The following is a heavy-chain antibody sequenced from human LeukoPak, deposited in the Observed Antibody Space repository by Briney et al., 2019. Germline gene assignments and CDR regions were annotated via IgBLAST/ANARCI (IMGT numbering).Heavy chain of an antibody. CDR2: IFYGGNT. V-gene: IGHV4-31*03. CDR3: AKGYSYGTGYNWFDP. Sequence: SETLSLTCTVSGGSISSGGYYWSWIRQHPGKGLEWIGYIFYGGNTYYNPSLKSRVTISVDTSKNQFSLKLSSVTAADTAVYYCAKGYSYGTGYNWFDPWGQGTLVTVSS. D-gene: IGHD5-18*01. J-gene: IGHJ5*02. CDR1: GGSISSGGYY.